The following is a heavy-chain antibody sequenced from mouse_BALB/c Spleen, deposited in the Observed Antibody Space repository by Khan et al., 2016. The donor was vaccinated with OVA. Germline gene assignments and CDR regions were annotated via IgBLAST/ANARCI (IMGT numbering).Heavy chain of an antibody. D-gene: IGHD2-1*01. CDR3: ARFYRNDLDY. Sequence: VQLQQSGPELVKPGASVKISCKASGYSFTGYFMNWVMQSHGKSLEWIGRINPHIGETFYNQKFKDKATLTVDESSSTAHMELRSLASEASAVFYCARFYRNDLDYWGQGTSLTVSS. V-gene: IGHV1-20*02. CDR1: GYSFTGYF. J-gene: IGHJ2*02. CDR2: INPHIGET.